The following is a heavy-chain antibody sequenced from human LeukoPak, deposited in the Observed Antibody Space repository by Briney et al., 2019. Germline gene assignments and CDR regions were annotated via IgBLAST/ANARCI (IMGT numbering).Heavy chain of an antibody. J-gene: IGHJ4*02. CDR1: GFTFSSYA. CDR2: ISGSGGST. Sequence: PGGSLRLSCAASGFTFSSYAMSWVRQAPGKGLEWVSAISGSGGSTYYADSVKGRFTISRDNSKNTLYLQMNSLRAEDTAVYYCAKDRTPYGGNSDPAYFDYWGQGTLVTVSS. CDR3: AKDRTPYGGNSDPAYFDY. V-gene: IGHV3-23*01. D-gene: IGHD4-23*01.